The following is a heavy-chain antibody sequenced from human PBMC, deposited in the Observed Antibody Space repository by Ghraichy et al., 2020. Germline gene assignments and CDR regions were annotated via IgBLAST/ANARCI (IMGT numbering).Heavy chain of an antibody. V-gene: IGHV4-59*08. D-gene: IGHD2-2*01. CDR2: IYYSGST. J-gene: IGHJ6*02. CDR1: GGSISSYY. CDR3: ARLRSYCSSTSCYFAGDYYYYYGMDV. Sequence: SQTLSLTCTVSGGSISSYYWSWIRQPPGKGLEWIGYIYYSGSTNYNPSLKSRVTISVDTSKNQFSLKLSSVTAADTAVYYCARLRSYCSSTSCYFAGDYYYYYGMDVWGQGTTVTVSS.